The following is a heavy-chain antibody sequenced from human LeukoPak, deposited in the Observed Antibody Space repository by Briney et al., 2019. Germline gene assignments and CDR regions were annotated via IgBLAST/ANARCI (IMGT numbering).Heavy chain of an antibody. D-gene: IGHD2-8*01. J-gene: IGHJ4*02. CDR1: GVTFNSYS. Sequence: GGSLRLSCAASGVTFNSYSMNWVRQAPGKGLEWVSTINGPGDNPQYAETVKGRFTISRDNSRNTVFLQMDSLRAEDTAIYYCAKVTVCYGCYFDYWGQGILVTVSS. CDR2: INGPGDNP. CDR3: AKVTVCYGCYFDY. V-gene: IGHV3-23*01.